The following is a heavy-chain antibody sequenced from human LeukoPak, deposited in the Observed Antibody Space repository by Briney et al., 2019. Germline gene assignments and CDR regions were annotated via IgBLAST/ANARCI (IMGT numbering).Heavy chain of an antibody. Sequence: GGSLRLSCAASGFTFSSYWMTWVRQAPGKGLEWVANIKPDGSGKYYVDSVKGRFTISRDNAKNLLYVQMNSLRAVDTAVYYCTRGGAARNYYYVDVWGKGTTVTVSS. CDR2: IKPDGSGK. CDR1: GFTFSSYW. J-gene: IGHJ6*03. V-gene: IGHV3-7*01. D-gene: IGHD5-18*01. CDR3: TRGGAARNYYYVDV.